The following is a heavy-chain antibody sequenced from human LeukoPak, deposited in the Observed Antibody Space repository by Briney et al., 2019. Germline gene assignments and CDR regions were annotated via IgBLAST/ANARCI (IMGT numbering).Heavy chain of an antibody. V-gene: IGHV1-2*02. CDR3: AVIVGATFDY. Sequence: ASVKVSCKASGGTFSSYAISWVRQAPGQGLEWMGWINPNSGGTNYAQKFQGRVTMTRDTSISTAYMELSRLRSDDTAVYYCAVIVGATFDYWGQGTLVTVPS. CDR1: GGTFSSYA. J-gene: IGHJ4*02. D-gene: IGHD1-26*01. CDR2: INPNSGGT.